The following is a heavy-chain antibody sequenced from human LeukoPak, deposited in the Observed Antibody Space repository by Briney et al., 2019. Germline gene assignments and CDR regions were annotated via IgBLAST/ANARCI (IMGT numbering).Heavy chain of an antibody. D-gene: IGHD1-26*01. CDR3: ARTRDLGPDY. J-gene: IGHJ4*02. Sequence: SQTLSLTCVISGDSVSSNSAAWNWIRQSPSRGLEWLGRTYYRSKWYYHYAVSMKSRITVNSDTSKNQFSLQLNSVTPEDTAVYYCARTRDLGPDYWGQGTLVTVSS. V-gene: IGHV6-1*01. CDR2: TYYRSKWYY. CDR1: GDSVSSNSAA.